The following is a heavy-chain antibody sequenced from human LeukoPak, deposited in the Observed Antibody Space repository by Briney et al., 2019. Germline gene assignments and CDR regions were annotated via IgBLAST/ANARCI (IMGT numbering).Heavy chain of an antibody. V-gene: IGHV3-53*01. CDR2: IYSGGST. CDR1: GFTVSSNY. J-gene: IGHJ4*02. Sequence: GGSLRLSCAASGFTVSSNYMSWVRQAPGKGLEWVSVIYSGGSTYYADSVKGRFTISRDNSKNTLYLQMNSLRAEDTAVYYCARDRVSLFDYWGQGTLDTVSS. CDR3: ARDRVSLFDY.